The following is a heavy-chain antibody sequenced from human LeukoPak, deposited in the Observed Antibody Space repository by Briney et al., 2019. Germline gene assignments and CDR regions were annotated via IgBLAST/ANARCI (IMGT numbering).Heavy chain of an antibody. CDR3: ATDRAIVVVITTGCDAFDI. J-gene: IGHJ3*02. CDR2: INPNSGGT. CDR1: GYTFTGYY. Sequence: ASVKVSCKASGYTFTGYYMHWVRQAPGQGLEWMGWINPNSGGTNYAQKFQGRVTMTRDTSISTAYMELSRPRSDDTAVYYCATDRAIVVVITTGCDAFDIWGQGTMVTVSS. D-gene: IGHD3-22*01. V-gene: IGHV1-2*02.